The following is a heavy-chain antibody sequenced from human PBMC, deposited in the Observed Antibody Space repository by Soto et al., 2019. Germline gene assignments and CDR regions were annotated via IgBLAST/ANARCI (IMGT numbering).Heavy chain of an antibody. CDR1: GFNFDNYG. D-gene: IGHD1-7*01. J-gene: IGHJ4*02. CDR3: AKDRVGGTFYTPLAF. V-gene: IGHV3-30*18. CDR2: ITYDGSFQ. Sequence: QVQLVESGGGVVQPGGSLRLSCQASGFNFDNYGMHWVRQAPGKGLEWVAVITYDGSFQYYADSVKGRFTISRDNSKNTLSQHLNTLKPEDTSVYHCAKDRVGGTFYTPLAFWGQGTLVTVSS.